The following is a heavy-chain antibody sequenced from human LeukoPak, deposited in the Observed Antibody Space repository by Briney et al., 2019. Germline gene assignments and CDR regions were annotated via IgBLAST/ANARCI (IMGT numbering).Heavy chain of an antibody. Sequence: GGSLRLSCVASGFTFNSYGMHWVRQAPGKGLEWLAFLRFDGTGKHYADSVKGRFTISRDNAKNSLYLQMNSLRAEDTAVYYCARDMGGSGSSYHEYWGQGALVTVSS. J-gene: IGHJ4*02. CDR3: ARDMGGSGSSYHEY. CDR1: GFTFNSYG. CDR2: LRFDGTGK. D-gene: IGHD3-10*01. V-gene: IGHV3-30*02.